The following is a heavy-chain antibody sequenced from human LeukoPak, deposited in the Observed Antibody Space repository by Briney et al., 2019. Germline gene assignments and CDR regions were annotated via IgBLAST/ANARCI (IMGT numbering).Heavy chain of an antibody. CDR1: GFSVSSNS. Sequence: PGGSLRLACAASGFSVSSNSMSWVRQAPGKGLEWIGYIYYRGSTYYNPSLKSRVTISVDTSKNQFSLRLTSVTAADTAVYYCASIAAAENAALDIWGQGTMVTVSS. CDR2: IYYRGST. CDR3: ASIAAAENAALDI. J-gene: IGHJ3*02. V-gene: IGHV4-59*06. D-gene: IGHD6-13*01.